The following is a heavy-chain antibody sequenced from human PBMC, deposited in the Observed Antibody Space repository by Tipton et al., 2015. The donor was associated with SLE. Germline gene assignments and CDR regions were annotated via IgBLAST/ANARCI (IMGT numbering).Heavy chain of an antibody. D-gene: IGHD5-12*01. Sequence: QSGAEVKKPGASVKVSCKASGYTFTSYAMHWARQAPGQRLEWMGWINAGNGNTKYSQKFQGRVTITRDTSASTAYMELSSLRSEDTAVYYCARDRDSGYDYGTFDYWGQGTRVTVSS. J-gene: IGHJ4*02. CDR2: INAGNGNT. CDR1: GYTFTSYA. V-gene: IGHV1-3*01. CDR3: ARDRDSGYDYGTFDY.